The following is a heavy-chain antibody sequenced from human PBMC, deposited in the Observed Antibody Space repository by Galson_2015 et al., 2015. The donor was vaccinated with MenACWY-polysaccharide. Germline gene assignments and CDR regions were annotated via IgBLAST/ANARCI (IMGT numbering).Heavy chain of an antibody. D-gene: IGHD1-26*01. CDR2: IIGSGGRT. CDR3: AKHKGWEVANHCMDV. V-gene: IGHV3-23*01. CDR1: GLTFSSFA. Sequence: SLRLSCAASGLTFSSFAMTWVRQAPGQGLEWVSTIIGSGGRTYYADSVRGRFTISRDNSKDTLYLQMNSLRADDTAIYFCAKHKGWEVANHCMDVWGRGTTVIVS. J-gene: IGHJ6*03.